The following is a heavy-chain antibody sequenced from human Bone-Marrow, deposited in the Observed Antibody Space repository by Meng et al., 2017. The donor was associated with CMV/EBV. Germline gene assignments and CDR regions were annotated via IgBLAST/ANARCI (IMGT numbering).Heavy chain of an antibody. V-gene: IGHV4-59*01. CDR3: ARYRNSGSTKGFDY. CDR2: IYYSGST. J-gene: IGHJ4*02. CDR1: DGSISSYY. Sequence: SETLSLTCTVSDGSISSYYWSWIRQPPGKGLEWIGYIYYSGSTNYNPSLKSRVTISVDTSKNQFSLKLSSVSAADTAVYYCARYRNSGSTKGFDYWGQGTLVPVSS. D-gene: IGHD1-26*01.